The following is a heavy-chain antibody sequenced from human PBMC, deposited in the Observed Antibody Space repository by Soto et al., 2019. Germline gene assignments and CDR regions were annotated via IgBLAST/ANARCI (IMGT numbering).Heavy chain of an antibody. CDR3: ARARRGYCSGGSCYSFDY. CDR1: GGSISSYY. J-gene: IGHJ4*02. V-gene: IGHV4-59*01. D-gene: IGHD2-15*01. CDR2: IYYSGST. Sequence: PSETLSLTCTVSGGSISSYYWSWIRQPPGKGLEWIGYIYYSGSTNYNPSLKSRVTISVDTSKNQFSLKLSSVTAADTAVYYCARARRGYCSGGSCYSFDYWGQGTLVTVSS.